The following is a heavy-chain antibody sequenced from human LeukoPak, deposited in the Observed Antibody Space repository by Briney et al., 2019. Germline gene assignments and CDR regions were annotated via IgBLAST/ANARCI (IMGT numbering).Heavy chain of an antibody. CDR3: AREGPHYYYYYYGMDV. V-gene: IGHV3-21*01. CDR2: ISSSSSYI. Sequence: GGSLRLSCAASGFTFSSYGMNWVRQAPGKGLEWVSSISSSSSYIYYADSVKGRFTISRDNAKNSLYLQMNSLRAEDTAVYYCAREGPHYYYYYYGMDVWGQGTTVTVSS. CDR1: GFTFSSYG. J-gene: IGHJ6*02.